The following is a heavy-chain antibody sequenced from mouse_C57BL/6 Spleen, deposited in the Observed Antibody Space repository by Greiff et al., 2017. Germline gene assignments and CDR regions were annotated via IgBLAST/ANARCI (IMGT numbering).Heavy chain of an antibody. Sequence: VQLQQPGAELVRPGSSVKLSCKASGYTFTSYWMHWVKQRPIQGLEWIGNIDPSDSETHYNQKFKDKATLTVDKSSSTAYMQLSSLTSEDSAVYYCARKGTGTGYAMDYWGQGTSVTVSS. CDR1: GYTFTSYW. CDR2: IDPSDSET. CDR3: ARKGTGTGYAMDY. J-gene: IGHJ4*01. V-gene: IGHV1-52*01. D-gene: IGHD4-1*01.